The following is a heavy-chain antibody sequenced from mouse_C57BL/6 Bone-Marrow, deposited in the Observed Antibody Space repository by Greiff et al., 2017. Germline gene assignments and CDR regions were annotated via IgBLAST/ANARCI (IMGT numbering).Heavy chain of an antibody. D-gene: IGHD1-1*01. CDR3: AGISTVVEDYYAMDY. CDR2: IDPANGNT. CDR1: GFNIKNTY. Sequence: EVQLQQSVAELVRPGASVKLSCTASGFNIKNTYMHWVKQRPEQGLEWIGRIDPANGNTKYAPKFQGKATITADPSSITAYLQLSSLTSEDTAIYYCAGISTVVEDYYAMDYWGQGTSVTVSS. J-gene: IGHJ4*01. V-gene: IGHV14-3*01.